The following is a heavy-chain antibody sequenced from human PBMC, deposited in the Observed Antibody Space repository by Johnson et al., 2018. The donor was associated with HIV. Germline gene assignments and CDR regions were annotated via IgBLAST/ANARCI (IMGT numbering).Heavy chain of an antibody. CDR2: IKEDGSEK. D-gene: IGHD1-26*01. J-gene: IGHJ3*01. CDR1: GLIFRTYW. Sequence: VHLVESGGGLVQPGGSLRLSCAASGLIFRTYWMSWVRQAPGKGLEWVANIKEDGSEKYYVDSVKGRFTISRDNSKNTLYLQMNSLTPEDTAVYYCASLGGLGGFDVWGQGTMVTVSS. V-gene: IGHV3-7*02. CDR3: ASLGGLGGFDV.